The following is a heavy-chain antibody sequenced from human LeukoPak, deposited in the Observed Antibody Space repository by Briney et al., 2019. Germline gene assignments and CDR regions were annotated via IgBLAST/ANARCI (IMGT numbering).Heavy chain of an antibody. CDR2: ITPFNGNT. CDR1: GYTLAYRY. V-gene: IGHV1-45*02. D-gene: IGHD3-22*01. CDR3: AGQTFGVVVVI. J-gene: IGHJ4*02. Sequence: GASVKVSCKASGYTLAYRYLHWVRQAPGQALEWMGWITPFNGNTNYAQKFQDRVTITRDSSMSTAYMELSSLRSEDTAMYYCAGQTFGVVVVIWGQGTLVTVSS.